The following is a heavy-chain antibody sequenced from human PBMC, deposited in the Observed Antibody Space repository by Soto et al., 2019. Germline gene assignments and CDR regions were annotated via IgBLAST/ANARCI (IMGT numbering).Heavy chain of an antibody. J-gene: IGHJ4*02. Sequence: QVQLVESGGGVVQPGRSLRLSCAASGFTFSSYGMHWVRQAPGKGLEWVAVIWFDGSNKFYADSVQGRFTISRDNSTNTVSLQMNSLRDDDSAAYYCATTGPYWGQGTLVTVSS. CDR1: GFTFSSYG. CDR2: IWFDGSNK. V-gene: IGHV3-33*01. CDR3: ATTGPY.